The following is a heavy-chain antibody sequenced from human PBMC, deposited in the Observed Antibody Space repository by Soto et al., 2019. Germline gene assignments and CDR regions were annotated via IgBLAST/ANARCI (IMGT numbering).Heavy chain of an antibody. CDR3: TNDLEGDFWSGYSGDY. Sequence: EVQLLESGGGLVQPGGSLRLSCAASGFTFSSYAMSWVRQAPGKGLEWVSAISGSGGSTYYADSVKGRFTISRDNSKNTLYLQMNSLRAEDTAVYYCTNDLEGDFWSGYSGDYWGQGTLVTVSS. V-gene: IGHV3-23*01. CDR2: ISGSGGST. J-gene: IGHJ4*02. D-gene: IGHD3-3*01. CDR1: GFTFSSYA.